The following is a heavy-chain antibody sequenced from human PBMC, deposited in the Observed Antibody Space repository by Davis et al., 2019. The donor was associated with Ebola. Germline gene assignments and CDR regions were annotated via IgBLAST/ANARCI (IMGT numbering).Heavy chain of an antibody. V-gene: IGHV1-3*01. Sequence: ASVKVSCKASGYTFTSYAMHWVRQAPGQRLEWMGWINAGNGNTKYSQKFQGRVTITRDTSASTAYMELSSLRSEDTAVYYCARDLHGWYSFDYWGQGTLVTVSS. J-gene: IGHJ4*02. D-gene: IGHD6-19*01. CDR1: GYTFTSYA. CDR2: INAGNGNT. CDR3: ARDLHGWYSFDY.